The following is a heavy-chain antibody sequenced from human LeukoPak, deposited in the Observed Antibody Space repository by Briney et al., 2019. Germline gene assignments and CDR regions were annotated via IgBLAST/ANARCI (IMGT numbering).Heavy chain of an antibody. D-gene: IGHD3-9*01. CDR3: ARGGYFDWLLFLDY. CDR2: IVPILGTA. CDR1: GGTFSTYA. Sequence: SVKVSCKASGGTFSTYAISWVRQAPGQGLEWVGRIVPILGTANYAQNFQGRVTITADRSTTTAYMELSSLRSDDTAVYYCARGGYFDWLLFLDYWGQGTLVTVSS. J-gene: IGHJ4*02. V-gene: IGHV1-69*04.